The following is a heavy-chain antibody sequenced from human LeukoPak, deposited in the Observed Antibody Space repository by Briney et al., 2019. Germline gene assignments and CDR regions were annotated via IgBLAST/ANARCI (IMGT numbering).Heavy chain of an antibody. V-gene: IGHV3-21*01. CDR1: GFTFSSYS. CDR2: ISSSSSYI. D-gene: IGHD2-2*03. J-gene: IGHJ6*03. Sequence: GGSLRLSCAASGFTFSSYSMNWVRQAPGKGLEWVSSISSSSSYIYYADSVKGRFTISRDNAKNSLYLQMNSLRAEDTAVYYCARLDIVVVPANYYYYYMDVWGKGTTVTVSS. CDR3: ARLDIVVVPANYYYYYMDV.